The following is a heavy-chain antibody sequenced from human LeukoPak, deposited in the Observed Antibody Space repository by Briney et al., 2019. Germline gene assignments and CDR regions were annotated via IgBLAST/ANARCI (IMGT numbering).Heavy chain of an antibody. CDR1: GYTFTSYA. V-gene: IGHV7-4-1*02. J-gene: IGHJ4*02. CDR2: INTNTGNP. D-gene: IGHD5-24*01. CDR3: AREGEMATIPFDY. Sequence: GSSVKVSCKASGYTFTSYAMNRVRQAPGQGLEWMGWINTNTGNPTYAHRFTGRFVFSLDTSVSTAYLQISSLKAEDTAVYYCAREGEMATIPFDYWGQGTLVTVSS.